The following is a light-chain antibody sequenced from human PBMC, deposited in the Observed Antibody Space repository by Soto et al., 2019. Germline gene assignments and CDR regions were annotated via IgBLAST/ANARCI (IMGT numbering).Light chain of an antibody. V-gene: IGKV3-15*01. CDR1: QSVDIN. CDR2: GAS. J-gene: IGKJ1*01. CDR3: QQYRSWPRT. Sequence: EIVLTQSPATLSVSPGERVTLSCRASQSVDINLAWYQKKPGQAPRLLIYGASTRATDMPGRFSGRGAGAELTLTISSLQSEDFAVYYCQQYRSWPRTFGQGTKVDIK.